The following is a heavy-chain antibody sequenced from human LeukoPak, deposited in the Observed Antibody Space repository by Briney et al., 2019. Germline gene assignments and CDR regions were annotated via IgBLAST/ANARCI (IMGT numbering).Heavy chain of an antibody. CDR2: IYYSGST. CDR1: GASISSYY. J-gene: IGHJ6*03. Sequence: SETLSLTCTVSGASISSYYWSWIRQPPGKGLEWIGYIYYSGSTNYNPSLKSRVTISVDTSKNQFSLKLSSVTAADTAVYYCARYSSSYRYYYMDVWGKGTTVTVSS. V-gene: IGHV4-59*01. CDR3: ARYSSSYRYYYMDV. D-gene: IGHD6-13*01.